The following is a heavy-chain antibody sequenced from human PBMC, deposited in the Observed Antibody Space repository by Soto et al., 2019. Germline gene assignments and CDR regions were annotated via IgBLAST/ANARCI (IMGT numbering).Heavy chain of an antibody. CDR3: VSMPPQQWMSFSV. CDR1: GFSLSTTSVG. V-gene: IGHV2-5*04. CDR2: NYWDGDK. Sequence: QIILKESVPTLVKPTQTLTLTCNFSGFSLSTTSVGVGWIRQPPGHALEWLALNYWDGDKRYSPSQKRRPAITKDASKTEVVRIRTNMAPVDTGTYYCVSMPPQQWMSFSVSGKGTMVIVSS. D-gene: IGHD6-19*01. J-gene: IGHJ3*01.